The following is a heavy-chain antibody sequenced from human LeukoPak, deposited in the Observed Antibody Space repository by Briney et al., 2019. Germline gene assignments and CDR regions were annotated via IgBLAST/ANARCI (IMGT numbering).Heavy chain of an antibody. D-gene: IGHD6-19*01. J-gene: IGHJ5*02. CDR1: GGSISSGGYF. Sequence: SETLSLTCTVSGGSISSGGYFWSWIRQRPGKGLEWIGYIYYGGSTYYNPSLKSRLTISVDTSENQFSLRLTSVTAADTAVYYCARGTYSSGWSLGFDPWGQGTLVTVSS. CDR2: IYYGGST. CDR3: ARGTYSSGWSLGFDP. V-gene: IGHV4-31*03.